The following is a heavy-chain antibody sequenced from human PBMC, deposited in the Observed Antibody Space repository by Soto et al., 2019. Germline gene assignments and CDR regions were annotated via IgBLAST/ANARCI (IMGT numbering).Heavy chain of an antibody. Sequence: GGSLRLSCAASGFTFDDYTMHWVRQAPGKGLEWVSLVSWDGGSAYYGDSVKGRFTISRDNSKSSLYLQMNSLRTEDTAVHYCAKAGRTGLSPFDSWGQGTLVTVSS. CDR3: AKAGRTGLSPFDS. CDR2: VSWDGGSA. CDR1: GFTFDDYT. V-gene: IGHV3-43*01. D-gene: IGHD2-8*02. J-gene: IGHJ4*02.